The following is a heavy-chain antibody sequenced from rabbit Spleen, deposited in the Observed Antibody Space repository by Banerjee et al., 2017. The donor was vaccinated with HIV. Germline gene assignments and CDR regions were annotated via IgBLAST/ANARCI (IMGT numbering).Heavy chain of an antibody. D-gene: IGHD4-1*01. V-gene: IGHV1S40*01. CDR1: GFSFSSRYY. Sequence: QSLEESGGDLVKPGASLTLTCTASGFSFSSRYYMCWVRQAPGKGLEWIACIYTGSSGGTYYASWAKGRFTISKTSSTTVTLQMTSLTAADTATHFCAREASSGWGVVPFSFNLWGPGTLVTVS. CDR3: AREASSGWGVVPFSFNL. CDR2: IYTGSSGGT. J-gene: IGHJ4*01.